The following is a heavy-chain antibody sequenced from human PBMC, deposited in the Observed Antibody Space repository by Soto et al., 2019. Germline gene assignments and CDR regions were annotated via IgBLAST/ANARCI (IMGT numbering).Heavy chain of an antibody. J-gene: IGHJ6*02. D-gene: IGHD1-1*01. V-gene: IGHV3-49*03. Sequence: GGSLRLSCTASGFTFGDYGVSWFRQAPGKGLEWVGFIRSKAYGGTTEYVASVTGRFTISRDDSKSIAYLQMNSLKPEDTAVYYCTRVLRNNYYYYGMDVWGQGTTVTVSS. CDR3: TRVLRNNYYYYGMDV. CDR1: GFTFGDYG. CDR2: IRSKAYGGTT.